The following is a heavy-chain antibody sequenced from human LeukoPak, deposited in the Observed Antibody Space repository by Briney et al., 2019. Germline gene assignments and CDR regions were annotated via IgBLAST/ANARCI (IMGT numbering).Heavy chain of an antibody. Sequence: ASVKVSFKASGYTFTIYDINWVRQATGQGREWMGCMNPNSGNTGYAHKFQGRVTMTRNTSISTAYMELSSLRSEDTAVYYCERVGAGGGGTLMYYYYYSGMDVWGQGTTVTVSS. D-gene: IGHD2-15*01. J-gene: IGHJ6*02. V-gene: IGHV1-8*01. CDR1: GYTFTIYD. CDR2: MNPNSGNT. CDR3: ERVGAGGGGTLMYYYYYSGMDV.